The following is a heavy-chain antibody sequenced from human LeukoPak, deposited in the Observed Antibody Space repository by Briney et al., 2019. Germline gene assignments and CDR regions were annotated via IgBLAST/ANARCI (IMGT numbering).Heavy chain of an antibody. CDR1: GFTFGDYA. V-gene: IGHV3-64*01. D-gene: IGHD1-26*01. CDR2: ISSNGGST. J-gene: IGHJ4*02. CDR3: AREWVTGSGSYFDY. Sequence: PGGSLRLSCTASGFTFGDYAMSWVRQAPGKGLEYVSVISSNGGSTYYANSVKGRFTISRDNSKNTLYLQMGSLRAEDMAVYYCAREWVTGSGSYFDYWGQGTLVTVSS.